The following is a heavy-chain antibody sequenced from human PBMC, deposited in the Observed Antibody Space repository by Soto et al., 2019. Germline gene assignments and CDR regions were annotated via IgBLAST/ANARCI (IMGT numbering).Heavy chain of an antibody. V-gene: IGHV1-69*02. Sequence: QVNLVPSGAEVRKPGSSVKVSCKTSGATLNNYIIGWVRQAPGQGLEWMGRIIPILGIPNYSQRFPDRHTITADKSTSTLYVELISVRSDDTAIYFFARGGVVDYGDYNTWGQGTLVTVAS. J-gene: IGHJ5*02. CDR2: IIPILGIP. CDR3: ARGGVVDYGDYNT. D-gene: IGHD4-17*01. CDR1: GATLNNYI.